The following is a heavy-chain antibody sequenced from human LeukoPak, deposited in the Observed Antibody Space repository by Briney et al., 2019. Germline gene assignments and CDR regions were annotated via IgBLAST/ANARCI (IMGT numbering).Heavy chain of an antibody. D-gene: IGHD2-21*01. J-gene: IGHJ6*03. Sequence: PGGSLRLSCAASGFTFNSYAMNWVRQAPGKGLEWVSTISGSGGSTYYADSVKGRFTISRDNSKNTLYLQMNSLRAEDTALYYCSALLWWSLDYYMDVWGKGTTVTISS. CDR2: ISGSGGST. V-gene: IGHV3-23*01. CDR1: GFTFNSYA. CDR3: SALLWWSLDYYMDV.